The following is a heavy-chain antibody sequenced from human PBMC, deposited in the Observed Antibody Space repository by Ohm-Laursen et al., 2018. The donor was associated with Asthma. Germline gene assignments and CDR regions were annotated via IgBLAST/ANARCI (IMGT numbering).Heavy chain of an antibody. D-gene: IGHD3-10*01. J-gene: IGHJ5*02. V-gene: IGHV3-53*05. CDR2: IYNGGST. CDR1: GITVSVNY. CDR3: TRDAMPGSGANWARNLFDP. Sequence: SLRLSCSASGITVSVNYMSWVRQAPGKGLEWVPVIYNGGSTYHADSVKGRFTLSRDNSKNMLYLQMNNLQAEDTAVYYCTRDAMPGSGANWARNLFDPWGKGTLVTVSS.